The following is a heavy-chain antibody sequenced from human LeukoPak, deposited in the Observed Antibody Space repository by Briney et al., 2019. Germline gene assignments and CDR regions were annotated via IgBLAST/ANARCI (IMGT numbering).Heavy chain of an antibody. CDR3: AKDLYYYGSVNGPDQ. V-gene: IGHV3-74*01. Sequence: GGSLRLSCAASGFTFNRYWVHWVRQAPGKGLVRVSRINSDGSDITYADSVKGRFTISRDNAKNTVYLQMDSLRAEDTALFYCAKDLYYYGSVNGPDQWGQGTLVTVSS. D-gene: IGHD3-10*01. CDR2: INSDGSDI. J-gene: IGHJ4*02. CDR1: GFTFNRYW.